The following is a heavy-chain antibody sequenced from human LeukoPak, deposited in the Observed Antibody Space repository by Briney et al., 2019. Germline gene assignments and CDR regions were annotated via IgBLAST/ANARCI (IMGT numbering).Heavy chain of an antibody. CDR2: IYYSGTT. Sequence: SETLSLTCTVSGGSISSHYWSWIRQPPGKGLGWIGYIYYSGTTNYNPSLKSRVTILVDTSKNQFSLNLSSVTAADTAVYYCARRGIAAAGYDYWGQGTLVTVSS. V-gene: IGHV4-59*08. D-gene: IGHD6-13*01. J-gene: IGHJ4*02. CDR3: ARRGIAAAGYDY. CDR1: GGSISSHY.